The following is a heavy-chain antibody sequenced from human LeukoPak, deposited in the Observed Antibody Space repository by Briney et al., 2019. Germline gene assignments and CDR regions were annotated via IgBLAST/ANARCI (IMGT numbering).Heavy chain of an antibody. J-gene: IGHJ4*02. D-gene: IGHD3-22*01. CDR2: IIPILGIA. CDR1: GGTFSSYA. V-gene: IGHV1-69*04. CDR3: ARGLVIFSDDSWLPAY. Sequence: SVKVSCKASGGTFSSYAISWVRQAPGQGLEWMGRIIPILGIANYAQKFQGRVTITADKSTSTAYMELSSLRSEDTAVYYCARGLVIFSDDSWLPAYWGQGTLVTVSS.